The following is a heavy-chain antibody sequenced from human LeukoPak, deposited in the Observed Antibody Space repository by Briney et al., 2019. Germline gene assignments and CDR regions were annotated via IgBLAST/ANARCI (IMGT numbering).Heavy chain of an antibody. V-gene: IGHV3-64*05. CDR3: VKGLQYRTGGVDV. CDR1: RYSFSTYA. D-gene: IGHD6-6*01. CDR2: ISSNGGWT. J-gene: IGHJ6*02. Sequence: PGGSLRLSCSPPRYSFSTYAVHRVRQAPGKGLEYVSGISSNGGWTYYADSVKGRFTISRDNSKNTLSVQMSSLRAEDTAVYYCVKGLQYRTGGVDVWGQGTTVTVSS.